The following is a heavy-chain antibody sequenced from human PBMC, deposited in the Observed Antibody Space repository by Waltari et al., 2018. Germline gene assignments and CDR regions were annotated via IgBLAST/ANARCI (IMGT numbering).Heavy chain of an antibody. Sequence: QVQLVESGGGVVQPGRSLRLSCAASGFTFSSYGMHWVRQAPGKGLEWVEVISYDGSNKYYADSVKGRFTISRDNSKNTLYLQMNSLRAEDTAVYYCAAYSSSYDAFDIWGQGTMVTVSS. CDR1: GFTFSSYG. J-gene: IGHJ3*02. D-gene: IGHD6-13*01. CDR2: ISYDGSNK. V-gene: IGHV3-30*03. CDR3: AAYSSSYDAFDI.